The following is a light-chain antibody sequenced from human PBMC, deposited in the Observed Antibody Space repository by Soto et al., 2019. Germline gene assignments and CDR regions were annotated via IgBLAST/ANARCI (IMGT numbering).Light chain of an antibody. J-gene: IGKJ4*01. CDR3: QQYGSSPLS. CDR1: QSVSSSY. V-gene: IGKV3-20*01. Sequence: EIVLTQSPGTLSLSPGERATLSCRASQSVSSSYLAWYQQKPGQAPRLLIYGASSRATGIPDRFSGSGSGTAFTLTICSLEHDDFPVYYYQQYGSSPLSFGGGTKVELK. CDR2: GAS.